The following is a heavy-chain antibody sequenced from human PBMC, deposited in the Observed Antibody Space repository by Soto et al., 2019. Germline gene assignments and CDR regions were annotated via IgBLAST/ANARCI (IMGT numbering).Heavy chain of an antibody. D-gene: IGHD6-19*01. CDR3: ARRSSGWYFDY. V-gene: IGHV3-23*01. Sequence: EVQLLESGGGLVHPGGSLRLSCAASGFTFSSYAMNWVRQGPGKGLEWVSVISGSGGSTDYADSVKGRFTIYRDNSKNTLYLQMNSLRAEDTAVYYGARRSSGWYFDYWGQGTLVTVSS. CDR1: GFTFSSYA. CDR2: ISGSGGST. J-gene: IGHJ4*02.